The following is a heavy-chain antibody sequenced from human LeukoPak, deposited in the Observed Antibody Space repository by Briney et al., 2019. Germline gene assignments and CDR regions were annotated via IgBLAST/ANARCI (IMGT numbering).Heavy chain of an antibody. CDR3: TTEGYCSGGNCYSFDY. CDR2: LKSKTDGGAI. J-gene: IGHJ4*02. Sequence: PGGSLRLSCAVSGLTFSSAWMSGVRQAPGKRLEWVGRLKSKTDGGAIDYAAPVKGRFTISRDDSKNMLYLQMHSLKTEDTAVYFCTTEGYCSGGNCYSFDYWGQGTLVTVSS. CDR1: GLTFSSAW. D-gene: IGHD2-15*01. V-gene: IGHV3-15*01.